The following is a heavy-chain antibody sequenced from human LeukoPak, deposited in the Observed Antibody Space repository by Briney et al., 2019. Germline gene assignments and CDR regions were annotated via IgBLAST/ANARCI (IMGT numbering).Heavy chain of an antibody. CDR1: GGTFSSYA. J-gene: IGHJ6*02. V-gene: IGHV1-69*13. CDR2: IISIFGTA. D-gene: IGHD5-18*01. Sequence: GASVKVSCKASGGTFSSYAISWVRQAPGQGLEWMGGIISIFGTANYAQKFQGRVTITADESTSTAYMELSSLRSEDTAVYYCARDTANTAMVNYYYYGMDVWGQGTTVTVSS. CDR3: ARDTANTAMVNYYYYGMDV.